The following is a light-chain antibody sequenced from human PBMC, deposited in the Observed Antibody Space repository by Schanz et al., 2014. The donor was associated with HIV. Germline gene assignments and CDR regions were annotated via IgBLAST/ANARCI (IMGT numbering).Light chain of an antibody. CDR3: QQRSNWPVT. CDR1: QSMGDW. CDR2: KAS. Sequence: DIQMTQSPSTLSASVGDIVTITCRASQSMGDWLAWYQHKPGKPPKFLIRKASRLESGVPSRFSGSGSGTEFTLTISGLEPEDFAVYYCQQRSNWPVTFGQGTRLEIK. J-gene: IGKJ5*01. V-gene: IGKV1-5*03.